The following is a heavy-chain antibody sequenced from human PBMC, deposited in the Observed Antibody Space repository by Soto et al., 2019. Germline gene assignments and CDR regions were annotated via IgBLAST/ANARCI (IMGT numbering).Heavy chain of an antibody. CDR1: GFTFSNYG. V-gene: IGHV3-30*18. Sequence: QVQLVESGGGVVQPGRSLRLSCAGSGFTFSNYGLHWVRQAPGKGLEWVAVISYDGSHQYYADSVKGRFTISRDNSNNMLYLQIDSLRAEATAVYYCAKDGAPRYCSRSSCHPAGAYWGQGTLVTVSS. D-gene: IGHD2-15*01. CDR3: AKDGAPRYCSRSSCHPAGAY. CDR2: ISYDGSHQ. J-gene: IGHJ4*02.